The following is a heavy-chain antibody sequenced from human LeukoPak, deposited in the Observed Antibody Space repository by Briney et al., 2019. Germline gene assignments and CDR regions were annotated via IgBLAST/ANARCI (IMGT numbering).Heavy chain of an antibody. V-gene: IGHV3-66*03. Sequence: GRSLRLSCAVSGFSARSYYMSWVRQAPGKGLEWVLLIRGSGETFYADSVKGRFSISRDDSKNTVYLQMNSLRIEDTAVYFCARDRAATQGWVEFDPWGQGTLVTVSS. J-gene: IGHJ5*02. CDR1: GFSARSYY. D-gene: IGHD5-24*01. CDR2: IRGSGET. CDR3: ARDRAATQGWVEFDP.